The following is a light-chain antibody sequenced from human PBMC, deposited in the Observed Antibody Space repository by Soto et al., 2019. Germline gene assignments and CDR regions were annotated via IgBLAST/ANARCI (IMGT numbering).Light chain of an antibody. CDR3: QQYNSFAPYS. Sequence: DIQMTQSPSTLSASVGDRVTITCRSSQSISFWLAWYQQKPGQAPKLLIYDASTLYSGVPSRFSGSRSGTEVTLTISSLQPDDFGSYYCQQYNSFAPYSFGQGTKLEI. V-gene: IGKV1-5*01. CDR2: DAS. J-gene: IGKJ2*03. CDR1: QSISFW.